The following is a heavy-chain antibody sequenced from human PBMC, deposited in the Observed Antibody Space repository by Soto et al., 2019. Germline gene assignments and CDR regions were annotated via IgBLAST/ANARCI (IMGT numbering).Heavy chain of an antibody. CDR2: ISYDGSNK. V-gene: IGHV3-30*18. Sequence: QVQLVDSGGGVVQPGRSLRLSCAASGFTFSSFGMHWVRQAPAKGLEREAVISYDGSNKYYADSVKGRFTISRDNSKNTLYLQMNSLRAEDTAVYYCAKVMGVRGVTSGADYWGQGTLVTVSS. J-gene: IGHJ4*02. CDR1: GFTFSSFG. CDR3: AKVMGVRGVTSGADY. D-gene: IGHD3-10*01.